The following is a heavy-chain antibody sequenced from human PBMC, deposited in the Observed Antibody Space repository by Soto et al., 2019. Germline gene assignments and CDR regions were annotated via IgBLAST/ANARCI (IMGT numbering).Heavy chain of an antibody. CDR2: MNPNSGNT. J-gene: IGHJ6*03. V-gene: IGHV1-8*01. CDR3: ARLLGGDYYYYYYYYYMDV. Sequence: ASVKVSCKASGYTFTSYDINWVRQATGQGLEWMGWMNPNSGNTGYAQKFQGRVTMTRNTSISTAYMELSSLRSEDTAVYYCARLLGGDYYYYYYYYYMDVWGKGTTVTVSS. D-gene: IGHD4-17*01. CDR1: GYTFTSYD.